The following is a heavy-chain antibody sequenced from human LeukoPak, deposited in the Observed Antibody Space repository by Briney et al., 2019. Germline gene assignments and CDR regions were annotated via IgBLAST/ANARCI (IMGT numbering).Heavy chain of an antibody. Sequence: GGSLRLSCAASGFTFSSYEMNWVRQAPGKGLEWVSYISNSGSTIYYADSVKGRFTISRDNAKNSLYLQMNSLRAEDRAVYYCARAHRLYSGYDPGDYWGQGTLVTVSS. CDR3: ARAHRLYSGYDPGDY. CDR2: ISNSGSTI. V-gene: IGHV3-48*03. CDR1: GFTFSSYE. J-gene: IGHJ4*02. D-gene: IGHD5-12*01.